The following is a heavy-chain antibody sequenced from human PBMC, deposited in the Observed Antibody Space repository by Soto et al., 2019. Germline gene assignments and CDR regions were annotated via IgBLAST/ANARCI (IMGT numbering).Heavy chain of an antibody. CDR1: GGSISSGDYY. Sequence: SETLSLTCTVSGGSISSGDYYWSWIRQPPGKGLEWIGYIYYSGRTYYNPSLKSRVTMSVDTSKNQFSLKLSSVTAVDTAVYYCARKNGVLDAFDIWGQGTMVT. CDR3: ARKNGVLDAFDI. J-gene: IGHJ3*02. D-gene: IGHD4-17*01. CDR2: IYYSGRT. V-gene: IGHV4-61*08.